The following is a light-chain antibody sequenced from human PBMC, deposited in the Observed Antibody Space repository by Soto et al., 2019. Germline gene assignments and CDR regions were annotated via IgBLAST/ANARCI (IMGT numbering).Light chain of an antibody. Sequence: DIQMTQSPSTLSASVGDRVTITCRASQSISSWLAWCQQKPGKAPKLLIYDASSLESEVPSRFSGSGSGTEFTLTISSLQPDDFATYYCQQYNSYSPRTFGQGTKVEIK. CDR3: QQYNSYSPRT. J-gene: IGKJ1*01. V-gene: IGKV1-5*01. CDR1: QSISSW. CDR2: DAS.